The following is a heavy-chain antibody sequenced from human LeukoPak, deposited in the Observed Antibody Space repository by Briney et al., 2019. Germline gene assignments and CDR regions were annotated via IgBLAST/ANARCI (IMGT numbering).Heavy chain of an antibody. Sequence: PSETLSLTCTVSGGSISSGDYYWSWIRQPPGKGLEWIGSIYYSGSTYYNPSLKSRVTISVDTSKNQFSLRLSSVTAADTAVYYCARLRFGEPYFDYWRQGTLVTVSS. V-gene: IGHV4-39*01. J-gene: IGHJ4*02. CDR1: GGSISSGDYY. CDR2: IYYSGST. D-gene: IGHD3-10*01. CDR3: ARLRFGEPYFDY.